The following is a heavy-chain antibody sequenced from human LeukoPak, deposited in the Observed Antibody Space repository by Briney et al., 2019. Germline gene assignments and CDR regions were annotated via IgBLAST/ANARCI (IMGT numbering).Heavy chain of an antibody. CDR1: GFPFSSYW. Sequence: GGSLRLSCAASGFPFSSYWVSWVRQAPGKGLEWLSYINIGGTNTHYADSVKGRFTISRDNAKKSLYLEMNNLRAEDTAVYYCATDGAGFDTWGQGVLVTVSS. CDR2: INIGGTNT. V-gene: IGHV3-48*04. J-gene: IGHJ5*02. CDR3: ATDGAGFDT.